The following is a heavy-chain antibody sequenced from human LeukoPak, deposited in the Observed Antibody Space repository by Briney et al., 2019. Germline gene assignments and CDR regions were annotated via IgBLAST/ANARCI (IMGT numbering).Heavy chain of an antibody. D-gene: IGHD6-6*01. Sequence: GGSLRLSCAASGFTFSSYSMHWVRQAPGKGLEWVSSISSSSSYIYYADSVMGRFTISRDNAKNSLYLQMNSLRAEDTAVYYCARADYSSLSFDYWGQGTLVTVSS. CDR2: ISSSSSYI. J-gene: IGHJ4*02. CDR1: GFTFSSYS. V-gene: IGHV3-21*01. CDR3: ARADYSSLSFDY.